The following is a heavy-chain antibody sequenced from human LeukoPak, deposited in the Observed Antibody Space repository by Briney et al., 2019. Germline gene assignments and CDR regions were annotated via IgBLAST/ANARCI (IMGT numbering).Heavy chain of an antibody. CDR2: IYYTGST. Sequence: SETLSLTCTVSGGSINNYYWSWARQPPGAGLEWLAYIYYTGSTNYNPSLKTRLTISVDTSKNQFSLRLNSVTAADTAVYYCARFSQYYDSPTHYLDYWGQGILVTVSS. V-gene: IGHV4-59*08. D-gene: IGHD2/OR15-2a*01. CDR3: ARFSQYYDSPTHYLDY. CDR1: GGSINNYY. J-gene: IGHJ4*02.